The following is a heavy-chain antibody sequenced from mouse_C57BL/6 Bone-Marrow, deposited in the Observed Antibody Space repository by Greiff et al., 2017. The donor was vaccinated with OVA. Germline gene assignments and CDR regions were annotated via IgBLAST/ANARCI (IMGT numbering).Heavy chain of an antibody. V-gene: IGHV1-54*01. CDR2: INPGSGGT. CDR1: GYAFTNYL. J-gene: IGHJ4*01. CDR3: ARAGGAMDY. Sequence: LVESGAELVRPGTSVKVSCKASGYAFTNYLIEWVKQRPGQGLEWIGVINPGSGGTNYNEKFKGKATLTADKSSSTAYMQLSSLTSEDSAVYFCARAGGAMDYWGQGTSVTVSS.